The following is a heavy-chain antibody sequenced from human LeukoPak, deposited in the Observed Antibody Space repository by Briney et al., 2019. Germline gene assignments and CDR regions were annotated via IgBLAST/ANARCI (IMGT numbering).Heavy chain of an antibody. D-gene: IGHD3-10*01. CDR1: GYTFTSYA. Sequence: ASVKVSCKASGYTFTSYAMHWVRQAPGQRLEWMGWINAGNGNTKYSQKFQGRVTITRDTSASTAYMELSSLRSEDTVVYYCARDYITMVRGVMGPGYWGQGTLVTVSS. CDR2: INAGNGNT. V-gene: IGHV1-3*01. J-gene: IGHJ4*02. CDR3: ARDYITMVRGVMGPGY.